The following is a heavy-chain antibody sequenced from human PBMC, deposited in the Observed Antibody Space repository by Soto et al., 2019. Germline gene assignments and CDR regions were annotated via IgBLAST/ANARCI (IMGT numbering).Heavy chain of an antibody. CDR2: ISSSSSYI. CDR1: GFTFSSYS. CDR3: ARYIAAAGGNYMDV. V-gene: IGHV3-21*01. J-gene: IGHJ6*03. D-gene: IGHD6-13*01. Sequence: GGSLRLSCAASGFTFSSYSMNWVRQAPGKGLEWVSSISSSSSYIYYADSVKGRFTISRDNAKNSLYLQMNSLRAEDTAVYYCARYIAAAGGNYMDVWGKGTTVTVSS.